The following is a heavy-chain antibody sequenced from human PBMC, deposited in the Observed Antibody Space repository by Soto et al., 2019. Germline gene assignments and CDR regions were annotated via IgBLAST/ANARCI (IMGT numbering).Heavy chain of an antibody. CDR2: MSNDGSKE. J-gene: IGHJ4*02. CDR1: GFVFRSHA. D-gene: IGHD3-10*01. CDR3: ARGGAYYSASGTYYMTPLGEY. Sequence: ESGGGVVQPGRSLRLSCVASGFVFRSHAMHWVRQAPGKGLEWVAVMSNDGSKEYSADSVKGRFTISRDNSKDILYLQMNDLRADDTAVYYCARGGAYYSASGTYYMTPLGEYWGQGTPVTVSS. V-gene: IGHV3-30-3*01.